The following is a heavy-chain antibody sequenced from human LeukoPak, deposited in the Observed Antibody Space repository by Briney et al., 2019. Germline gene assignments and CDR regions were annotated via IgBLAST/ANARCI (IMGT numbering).Heavy chain of an antibody. D-gene: IGHD2-2*01. Sequence: PSETLSLTCGVSGGSFSDYYWTWIRQPPGKGLQWIGEINQSGGTNHNPSLKSRVTISLDTSTNQFSLKLNSVTASDTALYYCARGPPCTSTNCEGFDSWGQGTLVTVSS. J-gene: IGHJ4*02. CDR3: ARGPPCTSTNCEGFDS. CDR1: GGSFSDYY. V-gene: IGHV4-34*01. CDR2: INQSGGT.